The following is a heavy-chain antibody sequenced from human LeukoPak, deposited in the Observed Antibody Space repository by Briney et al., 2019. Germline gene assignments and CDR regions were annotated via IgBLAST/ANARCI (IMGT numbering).Heavy chain of an antibody. CDR3: ARGSMTTVVTPWWY. CDR2: ISGSGGST. Sequence: GGSLRLSCAASGFTFSSYAMSWVRQAPGKGLEWVSAISGSGGSTYYADSVKGRFTISRDNSKNTLYLQMNSLRAEDTAVYYCARGSMTTVVTPWWYWGQGTLVTVSS. V-gene: IGHV3-23*01. D-gene: IGHD4-23*01. J-gene: IGHJ4*02. CDR1: GFTFSSYA.